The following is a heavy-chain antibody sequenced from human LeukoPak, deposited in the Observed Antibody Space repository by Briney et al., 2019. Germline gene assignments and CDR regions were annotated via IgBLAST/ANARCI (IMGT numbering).Heavy chain of an antibody. V-gene: IGHV4-30-2*01. CDR1: GGSISRGGYS. Sequence: SEALSLTCAVSGGSISRGGYSWSWIRQPPGKGLEWIGYINHSGSTNYNPSLKSRVTISVDTSKNQFSLKLSSVTAADTAVYYCASRPGYSSSWYGSWGQGTLVTVSS. CDR2: INHSGST. D-gene: IGHD6-13*01. CDR3: ASRPGYSSSWYGS. J-gene: IGHJ4*02.